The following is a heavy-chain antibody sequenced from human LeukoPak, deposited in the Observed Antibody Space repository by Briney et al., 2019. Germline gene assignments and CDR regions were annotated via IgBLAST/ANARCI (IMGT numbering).Heavy chain of an antibody. CDR3: ATTDNLSSSTTIDY. D-gene: IGHD6-6*01. CDR1: GGTFSSYA. V-gene: IGHV1-69*05. Sequence: SVKVSCKASGGTFSSYAISWVRQAPGQGLEWMGGIIPIFGTANYAQKFQGRVTITTDESTSTAYMELSSLRSEDTAVYYCATTDNLSSSTTIDYWGQGTLVTVSS. J-gene: IGHJ4*02. CDR2: IIPIFGTA.